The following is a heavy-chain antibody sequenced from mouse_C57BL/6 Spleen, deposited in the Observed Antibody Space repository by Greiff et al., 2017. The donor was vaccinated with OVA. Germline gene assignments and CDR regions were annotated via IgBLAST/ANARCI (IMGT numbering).Heavy chain of an antibody. V-gene: IGHV1-12*01. J-gene: IGHJ2*01. Sequence: QVQLKQSGAELVRPGASVKMSCKASGYTFTSYNMHWVKQTPRQGLAWIGAIYPGNGDTSSNQQFKGQAPLTADQSSSPAYMQLSSLTSEDSAVYFCARGDARNSYCDYWGQGTTLTVSS. D-gene: IGHD3-3*01. CDR3: ARGDARNSYCDY. CDR1: GYTFTSYN. CDR2: IYPGNGDT.